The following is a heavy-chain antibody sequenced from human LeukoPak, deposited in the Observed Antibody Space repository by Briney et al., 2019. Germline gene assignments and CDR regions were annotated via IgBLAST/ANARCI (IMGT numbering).Heavy chain of an antibody. V-gene: IGHV3-53*05. CDR3: ARDPVPYSGTHNDAFDI. D-gene: IGHD1-26*01. Sequence: GGSLRLSCAASGVVASSSAMSWVRQAPGKGLEWVSVIYSGGNTYYADSVKGRFTISRDNSMNTLYLQMNSLRAEDTAVYYCARDPVPYSGTHNDAFDIWGQGTMVTVSS. CDR1: GVVASSSA. J-gene: IGHJ3*02. CDR2: IYSGGNT.